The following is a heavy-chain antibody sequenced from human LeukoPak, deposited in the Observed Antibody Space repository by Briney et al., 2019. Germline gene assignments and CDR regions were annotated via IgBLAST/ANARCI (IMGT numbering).Heavy chain of an antibody. Sequence: PGGSLRLSCAASGFTFSSYEMKWVRQAPGKGLEWISYIRSSGSTIYYADSVKGRFTISRDNAKNSLYLQMNSLRAEDTAAYYCARSSGWYGWGQGTLVTVSS. D-gene: IGHD6-19*01. CDR1: GFTFSSYE. J-gene: IGHJ4*02. CDR3: ARSSGWYG. V-gene: IGHV3-48*03. CDR2: IRSSGSTI.